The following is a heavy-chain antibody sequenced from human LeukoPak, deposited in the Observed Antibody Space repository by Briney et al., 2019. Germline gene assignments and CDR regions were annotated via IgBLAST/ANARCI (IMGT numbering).Heavy chain of an antibody. Sequence: PSETLSLTCSVSGGSITSYYWSWIRRPPGKDWNGIANFRYTGTTNYNPSLKSRVTISADTSKNQFSLSLTSVTAADTAVYYCARYYDVLTAYNLPGFDSWGQGTLVTVSS. D-gene: IGHD3-9*01. CDR1: GGSITSYY. CDR3: ARYYDVLTAYNLPGFDS. J-gene: IGHJ5*01. CDR2: FRYTGTT. V-gene: IGHV4-59*08.